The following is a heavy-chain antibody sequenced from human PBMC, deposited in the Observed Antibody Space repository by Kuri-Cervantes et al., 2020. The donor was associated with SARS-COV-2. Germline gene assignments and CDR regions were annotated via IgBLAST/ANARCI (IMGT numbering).Heavy chain of an antibody. V-gene: IGHV1-69*13. CDR1: GGTFSSYA. Sequence: SVKVSCKASGGTFSSYAISWVRQAPGQGLEWMVGIIPIFGTANYAQKFQGRVTITADESTSTAYMELSSLRSEDTAAYYCARGGEMATIMHRLDYWGQGTLVTVSS. CDR2: IIPIFGTA. D-gene: IGHD5-24*01. J-gene: IGHJ4*02. CDR3: ARGGEMATIMHRLDY.